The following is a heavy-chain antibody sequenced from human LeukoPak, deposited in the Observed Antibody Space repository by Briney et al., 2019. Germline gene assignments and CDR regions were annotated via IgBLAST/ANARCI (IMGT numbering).Heavy chain of an antibody. Sequence: GSLRLSCAASGFTFSDHYMDWVRQPPGRGLEWIGEIYHSGSTNYNPSLKSRVTISVDKSKNQFSLKLSSVTAADTAVYYCARSGSYGVNYFDNWGQGTLVTVSS. V-gene: IGHV4-34*01. J-gene: IGHJ4*02. CDR3: ARSGSYGVNYFDN. CDR1: GFTFSDHY. D-gene: IGHD4-17*01. CDR2: IYHSGST.